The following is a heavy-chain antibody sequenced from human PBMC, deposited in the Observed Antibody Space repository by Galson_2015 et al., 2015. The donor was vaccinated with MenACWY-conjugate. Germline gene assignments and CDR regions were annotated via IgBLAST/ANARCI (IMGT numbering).Heavy chain of an antibody. Sequence: SLRLSCAASGFTVNTNYMTWVRQAPGKGLEWVSIIYSGGSTYYPDSVRGRFTISRDNSKNTLYLQMDSLRADDTAVYYCAGAGSENCRTTNCLSLGAKFSYYYYMDVWGKGTTVTVSS. CDR3: AGAGSENCRTTNCLSLGAKFSYYYYMDV. J-gene: IGHJ6*03. V-gene: IGHV3-53*01. D-gene: IGHD2-2*01. CDR2: IYSGGST. CDR1: GFTVNTNY.